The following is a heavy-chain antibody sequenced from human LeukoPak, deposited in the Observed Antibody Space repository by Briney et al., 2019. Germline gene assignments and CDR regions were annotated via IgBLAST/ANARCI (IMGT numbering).Heavy chain of an antibody. V-gene: IGHV3-23*01. D-gene: IGHD3-3*02. CDR1: GFTFSSYG. Sequence: GGSLRLSCAASGFTFSSYGMSWVRQAPGKGLEWVSAISGSGGSTYYADSVKGRFTISRDNSKNTLYLQMNSLRAEDTAVYYCARGYSISSIRSKAANDAFDIWGQGTMVTVSS. CDR2: ISGSGGST. J-gene: IGHJ3*02. CDR3: ARGYSISSIRSKAANDAFDI.